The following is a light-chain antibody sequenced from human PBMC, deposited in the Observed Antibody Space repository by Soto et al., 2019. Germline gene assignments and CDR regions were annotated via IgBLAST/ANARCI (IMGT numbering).Light chain of an antibody. CDR1: QSVGNN. Sequence: EIVMTQSPATLSVSPGERVTLSCRASQSVGNNLAWYQQKTGQVPRLLIHGASTRATGIPARFSGSGSGTEFTLTISSLQSEAFAVYYCQQCDNWPRTFGQGTKLEIK. J-gene: IGKJ2*01. CDR3: QQCDNWPRT. CDR2: GAS. V-gene: IGKV3-15*01.